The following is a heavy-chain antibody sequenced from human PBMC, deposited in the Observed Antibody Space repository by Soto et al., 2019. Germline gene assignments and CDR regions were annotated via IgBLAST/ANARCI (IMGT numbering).Heavy chain of an antibody. CDR1: GFTFSSYA. V-gene: IGHV3-23*01. D-gene: IGHD3-3*01. CDR3: GEDRLRFLEWLPTDFDY. Sequence: GGSLRLSCAASGFTFSSYAMSWVRQAPGKGLEWVSAISGSGGSTYYADSVKGRFTISRDNSKNTLYLQMNSLRAEDTAVYYPGEDRLRFLEWLPTDFDYWGQGTLVTVSS. J-gene: IGHJ4*02. CDR2: ISGSGGST.